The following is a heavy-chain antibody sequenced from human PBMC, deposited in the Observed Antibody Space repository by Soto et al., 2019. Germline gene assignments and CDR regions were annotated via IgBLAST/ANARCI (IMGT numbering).Heavy chain of an antibody. CDR3: GRYLVVQEGYCSTSCYFDY. J-gene: IGHJ4*02. V-gene: IGHV1-69*02. CDR2: IIPILGIA. Sequence: QVQLVQSGAEVKKPGSSVKVSCKASGGTFSSYTISWVRQAPGQGLEWMGRIIPILGIANYAQKFQGRVTITADKSTSTAYMELSSMRSEDTAVYYCGRYLVVQEGYCSTSCYFDYWGQGTLVTVSS. CDR1: GGTFSSYT. D-gene: IGHD2-2*01.